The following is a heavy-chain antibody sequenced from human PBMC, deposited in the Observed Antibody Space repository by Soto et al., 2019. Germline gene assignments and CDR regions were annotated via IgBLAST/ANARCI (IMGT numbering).Heavy chain of an antibody. J-gene: IGHJ3*02. D-gene: IGHD3-22*01. CDR2: ISGSGGST. CDR1: GFPFSSYA. CDR3: AKHDYYDSSGYYQDDDAFDI. V-gene: IGHV3-23*01. Sequence: PGGSLRLSCASSGFPFSSYAMSWVRQAPGKGLEWVSAISGSGGSTYYADSVKGRFTISRDNSKNTLYLQMNSLRAEDTAVYYCAKHDYYDSSGYYQDDDAFDIWGQGTMVTVSS.